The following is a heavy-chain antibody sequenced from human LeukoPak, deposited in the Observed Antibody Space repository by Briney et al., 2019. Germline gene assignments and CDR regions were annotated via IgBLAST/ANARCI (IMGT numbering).Heavy chain of an antibody. D-gene: IGHD5-18*01. J-gene: IGHJ4*02. CDR3: ARSGYGYWQPLLKPHMHY. CDR1: GGTFSSYA. CDR2: IIPIFGTA. V-gene: IGHV1-69*13. Sequence: ASVKVSRKASGGTFSSYAISWVRQAPGQGLEWMGGIIPIFGTANYAQKFQGRVTITADESTSTAYMELSSLRSEDTAVYYCARSGYGYWQPLLKPHMHYWGQGTLVTVSS.